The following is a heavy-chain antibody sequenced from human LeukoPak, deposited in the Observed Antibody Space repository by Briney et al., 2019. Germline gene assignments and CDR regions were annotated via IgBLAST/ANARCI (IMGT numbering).Heavy chain of an antibody. CDR3: AREVDMGVGATWGDAFDI. D-gene: IGHD1-26*01. J-gene: IGHJ3*02. CDR2: ISSNGGST. V-gene: IGHV3-64*01. CDR1: GFTFSGYA. Sequence: GGSLRLSCAASGFTFSGYAMHWVRQAPGKGLEYVSAISSNGGSTYYANSVKGRFTISRDNSKNTLYLQMGSLRAEDMAVYYCAREVDMGVGATWGDAFDIWGQGTMVTVSS.